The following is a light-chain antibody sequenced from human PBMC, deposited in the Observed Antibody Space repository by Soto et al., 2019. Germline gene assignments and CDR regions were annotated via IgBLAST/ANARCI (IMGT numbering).Light chain of an antibody. J-gene: IGLJ1*01. CDR1: SSDVGATDY. Sequence: QSALTLPPSASGSLGQSVAISCTGTSSDVGATDYVSWYQHHSGKAPKLLLYEVNKRPSGVPDRFSGSKSGNTASLTVSVLQADDEADYYCISHAGTSNVLGTGTKLTVL. V-gene: IGLV2-8*01. CDR3: ISHAGTSNV. CDR2: EVN.